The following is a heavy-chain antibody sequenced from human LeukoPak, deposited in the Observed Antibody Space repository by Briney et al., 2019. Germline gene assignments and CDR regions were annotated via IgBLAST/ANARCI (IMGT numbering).Heavy chain of an antibody. V-gene: IGHV1-69*05. D-gene: IGHD3-22*01. CDR3: ARDFANYYDSSRLDY. CDR1: GGTFSSYA. CDR2: IIPIFGTA. Sequence: SVKVSCKASGGTFSSYAISWVRQAPGQGLEWMGRIIPIFGTANYAQKFQGRVTITTDESTSTAYMELSSLRSEDTAVYYCARDFANYYDSSRLDYCGQGTLVTVSS. J-gene: IGHJ4*02.